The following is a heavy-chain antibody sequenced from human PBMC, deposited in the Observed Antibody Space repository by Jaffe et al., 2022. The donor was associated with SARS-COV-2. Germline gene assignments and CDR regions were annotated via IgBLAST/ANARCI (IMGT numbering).Heavy chain of an antibody. Sequence: QVQLVQSGAEVKKPGASVKVSCKVSGYSLTELSMHWVRQAPGEGLEWMGGFDPEDGETISAQKFQDRVTMTEDTSTDTAYMELSSLRSEDTAVYYCAILRGTYLGGRGYFHSWGQGTLVTVSS. D-gene: IGHD1-26*01. J-gene: IGHJ4*02. CDR3: AILRGTYLGGRGYFHS. CDR1: GYSLTELS. V-gene: IGHV1-24*01. CDR2: FDPEDGET.